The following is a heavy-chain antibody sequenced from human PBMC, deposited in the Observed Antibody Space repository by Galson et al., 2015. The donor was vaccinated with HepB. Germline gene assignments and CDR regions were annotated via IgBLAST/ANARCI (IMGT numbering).Heavy chain of an antibody. CDR3: ATQSLAVGETNWFDP. CDR1: GGSISSSSYY. CDR2: IYYSGST. V-gene: IGHV4-39*01. J-gene: IGHJ5*02. D-gene: IGHD6-19*01. Sequence: SETLSLTCTVSGGSISSSSYYWGWIRQPPGKGLEWIGSIYYSGSTYYNPSLKSRVTISVATSKNQFSLKLSSVTAADTAVYYCATQSLAVGETNWFDPWGQGTLVTVSS.